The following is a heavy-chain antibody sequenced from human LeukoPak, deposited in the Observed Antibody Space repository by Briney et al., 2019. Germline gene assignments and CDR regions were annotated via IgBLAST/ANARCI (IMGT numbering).Heavy chain of an antibody. Sequence: GGSLRLSCAASGFTFSSYGMHWVRQAPGKGLEWVAFIRYDGSNKYYADSVKGRFTISRDNSKNTLYLQMNSLRAEDTAVYYCAKVNGDYTYYYYYMGVWGKGTTVTISS. J-gene: IGHJ6*03. D-gene: IGHD4-17*01. CDR1: GFTFSSYG. CDR2: IRYDGSNK. CDR3: AKVNGDYTYYYYYMGV. V-gene: IGHV3-30*02.